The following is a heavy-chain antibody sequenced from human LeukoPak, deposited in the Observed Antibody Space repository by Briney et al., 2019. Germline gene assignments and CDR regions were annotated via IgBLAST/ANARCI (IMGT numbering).Heavy chain of an antibody. CDR1: GYTFTSYA. Sequence: GASVKVSCKASGYTFTSYAMHWVRQAPGQRLEWMGWINAGNGNTKYSQKFQGRVTITRDTSASTAYMELSSLRSEDTAVYFCARGDYDTGRYYITWGQGTLVTVSS. V-gene: IGHV1-3*01. CDR3: ARGDYDTGRYYIT. J-gene: IGHJ4*02. D-gene: IGHD3-22*01. CDR2: INAGNGNT.